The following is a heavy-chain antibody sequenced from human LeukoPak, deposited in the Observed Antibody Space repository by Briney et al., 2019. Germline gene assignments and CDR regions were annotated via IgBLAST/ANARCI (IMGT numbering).Heavy chain of an antibody. Sequence: SETLSLTCPVSGGSVSSSRYYWGWIRQPPGKGLEWIGSIYYTGSTYYNPSLKSRFTISVDTSKNQFSLKLSSVTAADTAVYYCARYCSSTSCYGFDYWGQGTLVTVSS. D-gene: IGHD2-2*01. J-gene: IGHJ4*02. CDR2: IYYTGST. V-gene: IGHV4-39*07. CDR1: GGSVSSSRYY. CDR3: ARYCSSTSCYGFDY.